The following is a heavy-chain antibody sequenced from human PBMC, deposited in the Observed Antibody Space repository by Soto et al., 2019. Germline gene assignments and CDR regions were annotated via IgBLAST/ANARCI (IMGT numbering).Heavy chain of an antibody. V-gene: IGHV4-59*08. Sequence: SETLSLTCTVSNGSVSGYYWSWIRQSPGKGLEWIGYIYYSGYTNYNPSLKSRVTISVDTSKNQFSLRLTSVTAADTAIYYCARGVFEAWELLKYWGQGTPVTVSS. D-gene: IGHD1-26*01. J-gene: IGHJ4*02. CDR3: ARGVFEAWELLKY. CDR1: NGSVSGYY. CDR2: IYYSGYT.